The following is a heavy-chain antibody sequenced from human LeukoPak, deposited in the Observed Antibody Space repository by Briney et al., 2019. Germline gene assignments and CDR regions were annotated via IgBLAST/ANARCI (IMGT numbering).Heavy chain of an antibody. V-gene: IGHV3-33*01. D-gene: IGHD4-17*01. CDR3: AGDYGEYYYGMDV. J-gene: IGHJ6*02. Sequence: GGSLRLSCAASGFTFSSYGMHWVRQAPGKGLEWVAVIWYDGRNKLYADSGKGRFTISRDNSKNTLYLQMNSLRAEDTAVYYCAGDYGEYYYGMDVWGQGTTVTVSS. CDR2: IWYDGRNK. CDR1: GFTFSSYG.